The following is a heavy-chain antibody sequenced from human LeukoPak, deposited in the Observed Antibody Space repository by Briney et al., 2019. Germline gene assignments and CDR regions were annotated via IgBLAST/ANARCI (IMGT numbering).Heavy chain of an antibody. Sequence: PSETLSLTCTVSGAXVSGVSFYWNWIRQPPGKGLQYSGDIQYSGSTNYNPSLKSRVTISVDTSKNQFSLKLRSVTAADTAVYYCAREDFSGYSGYEPYYFDHWGQGTLVTVSS. V-gene: IGHV4-61*01. D-gene: IGHD5-12*01. CDR2: IQYSGST. J-gene: IGHJ4*02. CDR3: AREDFSGYSGYEPYYFDH. CDR1: GAXVSGVSFY.